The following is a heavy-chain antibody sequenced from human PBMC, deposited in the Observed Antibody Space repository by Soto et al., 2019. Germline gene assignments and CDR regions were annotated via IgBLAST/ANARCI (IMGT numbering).Heavy chain of an antibody. D-gene: IGHD5-18*01. CDR1: GFTVSSNY. CDR2: IYSGGST. V-gene: IGHV3-53*01. Sequence: EVKLVESGGGLIQPGGSLRLYCSASGFTVSSNYMSWVRQAPGKGLEWVSVIYSGGSTYYADSVKGRFTISRDNSKNTLYLQMNSLRAEDTAVYYCATAYNTAPYVGYWGQGTLVTVSS. J-gene: IGHJ4*02. CDR3: ATAYNTAPYVGY.